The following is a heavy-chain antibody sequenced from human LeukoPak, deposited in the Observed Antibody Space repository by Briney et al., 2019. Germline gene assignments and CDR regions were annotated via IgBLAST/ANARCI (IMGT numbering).Heavy chain of an antibody. J-gene: IGHJ4*02. CDR3: ARRSNSYYTFDY. D-gene: IGHD1-26*01. V-gene: IGHV3-72*01. CDR2: SRDKAKSYST. Sequence: PGGSLRLSCAASGFTFSDHYMDWVRQAPGKGLEWLARSRDKAKSYSTEYAASVKGRFTISRDNSKNSLYLQMNSLKTEDTVVYYCARRSNSYYTFDYWGQGTLVTVSS. CDR1: GFTFSDHY.